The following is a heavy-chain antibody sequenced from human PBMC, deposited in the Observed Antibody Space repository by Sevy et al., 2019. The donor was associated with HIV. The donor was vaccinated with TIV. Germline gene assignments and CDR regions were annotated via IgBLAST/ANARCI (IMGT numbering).Heavy chain of an antibody. CDR1: GFTFSSYG. D-gene: IGHD6-13*01. J-gene: IGHJ4*02. Sequence: GGSLRLSCAASGFTFSSYGMHWVRQAPGKGLEWVAVISYDGSNKYYADSVKGRFTISRDNSKNTLYLQMNSLRAEDTAVYYCAKENRGAYSSSWYDYWGQGTPVTVSS. CDR3: AKENRGAYSSSWYDY. CDR2: ISYDGSNK. V-gene: IGHV3-30*18.